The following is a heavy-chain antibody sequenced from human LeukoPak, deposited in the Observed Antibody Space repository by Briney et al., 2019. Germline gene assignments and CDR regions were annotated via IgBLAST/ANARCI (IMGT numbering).Heavy chain of an antibody. D-gene: IGHD1-26*01. CDR1: GGTFSNDA. Sequence: GSSVKVSCKASGGTFSNDAITWVRQAPGQGLEGMGRIVPILGFTNFPERFEGRVTLTADKSTTTAYMELSSLTSDDTAVYYCASNRGLSGSYYSDYWGQGTLVTVSS. J-gene: IGHJ4*02. CDR2: IVPILGFT. CDR3: ASNRGLSGSYYSDY. V-gene: IGHV1-69*04.